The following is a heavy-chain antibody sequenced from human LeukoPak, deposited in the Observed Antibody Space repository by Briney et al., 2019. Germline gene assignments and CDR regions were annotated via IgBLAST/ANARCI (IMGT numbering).Heavy chain of an antibody. V-gene: IGHV4-34*01. CDR2: INRSGST. D-gene: IGHD3-3*01. Sequence: KPSETLSLTCAVYGGSLNGYYWIWIRQPPGKGLEWIGEINRSGSTNYNPSLKSRVTISVDTSKNQFSLKLSSVTAADTAVYYCARVLRFFAQPLDYWGQGTLVTVSS. CDR1: GGSLNGYY. J-gene: IGHJ4*02. CDR3: ARVLRFFAQPLDY.